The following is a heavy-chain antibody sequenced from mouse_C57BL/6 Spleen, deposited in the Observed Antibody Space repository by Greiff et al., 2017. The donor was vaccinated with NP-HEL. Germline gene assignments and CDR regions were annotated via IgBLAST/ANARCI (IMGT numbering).Heavy chain of an antibody. CDR1: GYTFTSYW. CDR2: IHPSDSDT. Sequence: QVQLQQPGAELVKPGASVKVSCKASGYTFTSYWMHWVKQRPGQGLEWIGRIHPSDSDTNYNQKFKGKATLTVDKSSSTAYMQLSSLTSEDSAVYYCANYYGSRAPAYWGQGTLVTVSA. V-gene: IGHV1-74*01. D-gene: IGHD1-1*01. J-gene: IGHJ3*01. CDR3: ANYYGSRAPAY.